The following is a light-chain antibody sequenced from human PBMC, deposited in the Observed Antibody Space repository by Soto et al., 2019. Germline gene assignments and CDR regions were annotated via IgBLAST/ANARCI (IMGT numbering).Light chain of an antibody. CDR1: QSISSK. CDR3: QHYASWLWT. J-gene: IGKJ1*01. CDR2: GAS. Sequence: EIVMTQSPATLSVSPGERATLSCRASQSISSKLAWYQQKPGQTPRLLIYGASTRATGIPARFSGSGSGTEFTLTISSLQSGDFAVYYCQHYASWLWTFGQGTKVAIK. V-gene: IGKV3-15*01.